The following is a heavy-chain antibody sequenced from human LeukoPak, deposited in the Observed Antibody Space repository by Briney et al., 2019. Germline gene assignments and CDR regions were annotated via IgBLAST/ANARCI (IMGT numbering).Heavy chain of an antibody. CDR3: ARHKNTGSGKGPIDY. Sequence: SETLSLTCTVSGDSISSSTFHWGWIRQPPGKGLEWIGTIYYSGCTYYNPSLKSRVTISVDTSKNQFSLKLSSVTAADTALYYCARHKNTGSGKGPIDYWGQGTLVTVS. CDR2: IYYSGCT. V-gene: IGHV4-39*01. J-gene: IGHJ4*02. CDR1: GDSISSSTFH. D-gene: IGHD3-10*01.